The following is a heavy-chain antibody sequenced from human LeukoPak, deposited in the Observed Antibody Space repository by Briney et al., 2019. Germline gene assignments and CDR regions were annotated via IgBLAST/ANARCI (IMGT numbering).Heavy chain of an antibody. CDR2: MNPNSGNT. CDR3: ARSTVTTEGDFDY. Sequence: GASVKVSCKASGYTFTSYGINWVRQATGQGLEWMGWMNPNSGNTGYAQKFQGRVTMTRNTSISTAYMELSSLRSEDTAVYYCARSTVTTEGDFDYWGQGTLVTVSS. D-gene: IGHD4-17*01. CDR1: GYTFTSYG. J-gene: IGHJ4*02. V-gene: IGHV1-8*01.